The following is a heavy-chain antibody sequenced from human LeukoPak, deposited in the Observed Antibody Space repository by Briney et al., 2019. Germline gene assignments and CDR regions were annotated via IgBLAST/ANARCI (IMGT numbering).Heavy chain of an antibody. CDR3: ARDGEYQLLVGAFDI. Sequence: GGSLRLSCAASGFIFSNYVMSWVRQAPGKGLEWVSTIGSSGGGTYYADSVKGRFTISRDNSKNTMYLQMNNLRVEDTAVYYCARDGEYQLLVGAFDIWGQGTMVTVSS. D-gene: IGHD2-2*01. V-gene: IGHV3-23*01. CDR2: IGSSGGGT. CDR1: GFIFSNYV. J-gene: IGHJ3*02.